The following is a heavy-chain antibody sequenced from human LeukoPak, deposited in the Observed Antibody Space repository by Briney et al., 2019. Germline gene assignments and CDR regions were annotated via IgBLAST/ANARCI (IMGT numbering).Heavy chain of an antibody. V-gene: IGHV3-33*01. CDR2: IWYDGINK. CDR3: ARVRGDY. CDR1: GFTFSSYG. Sequence: GGALILSCAASGFTFSSYGMHGVRQAPGKGLEGVAVIWYDGINKYSPDSVKGRFTISRDNSKNTLYLQMNSLRAEDTAVYYCARVRGDYWGQGTLVTVSS. J-gene: IGHJ4*02.